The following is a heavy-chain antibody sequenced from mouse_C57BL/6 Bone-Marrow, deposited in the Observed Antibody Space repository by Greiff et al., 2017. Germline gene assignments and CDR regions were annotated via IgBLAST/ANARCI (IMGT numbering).Heavy chain of an antibody. Sequence: DVKLQESGAELVKPGASVKLSCTASGFNIKDYSMPWVQQRTEQGLEWIGRIDPEDGETKYAPKFPGRATITADTSSNTAYLQLSSLTSEDTAVYYWASDYGPLVFDYWGQGTTLTVSS. CDR3: ASDYGPLVFDY. CDR1: GFNIKDYS. D-gene: IGHD1-1*01. J-gene: IGHJ2*01. CDR2: IDPEDGET. V-gene: IGHV14-2*01.